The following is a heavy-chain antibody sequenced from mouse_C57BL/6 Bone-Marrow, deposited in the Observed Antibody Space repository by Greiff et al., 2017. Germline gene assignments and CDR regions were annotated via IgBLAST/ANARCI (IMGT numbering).Heavy chain of an antibody. CDR3: ASLYYSSYAMDY. V-gene: IGHV5-12*01. CDR2: ISNGGGST. Sequence: EVHLVESGGGLVQPGGSLKLSCAASGFTFSDYYMYWVRQTPEKRLEWVAYISNGGGSTYYPDTVKGRFTISRDNAKNTLYLQMSRLKSEDTAMYYCASLYYSSYAMDYWGQGTSVTVSS. J-gene: IGHJ4*01. D-gene: IGHD2-5*01. CDR1: GFTFSDYY.